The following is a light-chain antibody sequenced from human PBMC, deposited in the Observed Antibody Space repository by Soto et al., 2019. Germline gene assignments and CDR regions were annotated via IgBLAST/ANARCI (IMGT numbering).Light chain of an antibody. CDR3: QQSYSTPLT. J-gene: IGKJ4*01. CDR2: AAA. Sequence: DIQMTQSPSSLSASVGDRVTITCRASQSIRNVLNWYQQKPGKAPKLLIFAAASLQGGVPSRFSGSGSGTDFPLTISSLQPEDFATYYCQQSYSTPLTFGGGTKVEIK. V-gene: IGKV1-39*01. CDR1: QSIRNV.